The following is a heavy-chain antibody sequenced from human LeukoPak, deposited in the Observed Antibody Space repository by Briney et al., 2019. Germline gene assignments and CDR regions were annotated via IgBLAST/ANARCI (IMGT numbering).Heavy chain of an antibody. CDR2: ISSSSSYI. V-gene: IGHV3-21*01. CDR1: GFTFSSYS. CDR3: AGAVGSTDYYGVDV. D-gene: IGHD3-10*01. Sequence: PGGSLRLSCAASGFTFSSYSMNWVRQAPGKGLEWVSSISSSSSYIYHADSVKGRFTISRDNAKNSLYLQMNSLRAEDTAVYYCAGAVGSTDYYGVDVWGQGTTVTVSS. J-gene: IGHJ6*02.